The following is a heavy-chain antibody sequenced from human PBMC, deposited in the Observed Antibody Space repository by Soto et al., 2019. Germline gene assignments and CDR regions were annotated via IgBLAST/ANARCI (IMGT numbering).Heavy chain of an antibody. Sequence: EVQLLESGGGLVQPGGSLRLSCAASGFTFSSYAMSWVRQAPGKGLEWVSGISDGGGSTYYADSVKGRFTVSRDNSNNTLYLQGNSPRAEDTAVYYCARTPPEWSSTSCYIDYGGQGTLVTVSS. CDR2: ISDGGGST. J-gene: IGHJ4*02. CDR3: ARTPPEWSSTSCYIDY. D-gene: IGHD2-2*02. CDR1: GFTFSSYA. V-gene: IGHV3-23*01.